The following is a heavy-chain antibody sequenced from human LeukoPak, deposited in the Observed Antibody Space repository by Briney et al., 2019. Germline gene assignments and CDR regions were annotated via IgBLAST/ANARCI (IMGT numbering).Heavy chain of an antibody. CDR1: GFSFNTYA. CDR2: ISNTGGST. V-gene: IGHV3-23*01. D-gene: IGHD2-15*01. Sequence: GRSLRLSCAASGFSFNTYAMSWVRQAPGKGLEWVSAISNTGGSTYYADSVKGRFTISRDKSKNTLSLQMNSLRAEDTAVYYCAQQVGYCSSGSCYFTYWGQGTLVTVSS. J-gene: IGHJ1*01. CDR3: AQQVGYCSSGSCYFTY.